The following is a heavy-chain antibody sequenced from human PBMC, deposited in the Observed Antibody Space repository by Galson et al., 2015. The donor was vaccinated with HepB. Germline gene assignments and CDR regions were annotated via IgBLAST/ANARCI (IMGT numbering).Heavy chain of an antibody. D-gene: IGHD4-17*01. CDR1: GYTFTLYA. Sequence: SVKVSCKASGYTFTLYAMHWVRLAHGQRLECMAWINAGNGNTKYSQKFQSRVTITRDTSASTAYMERSSLRAEDTAVYYCAREEEGGYGDYYYYGMDVWGQGTTVTVSS. CDR2: INAGNGNT. J-gene: IGHJ6*02. CDR3: AREEEGGYGDYYYYGMDV. V-gene: IGHV1-3*01.